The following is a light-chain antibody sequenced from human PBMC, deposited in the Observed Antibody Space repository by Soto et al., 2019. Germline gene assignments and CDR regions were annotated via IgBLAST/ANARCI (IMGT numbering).Light chain of an antibody. V-gene: IGKV3-20*01. CDR3: QQYGSSP. Sequence: EIVLTQSPGTLFLSPGERATLSCRASQSVSSSYLAWYQQKPGQAPRLLIYGASSRATGIPDRFSGSGSGTDFTLTISRLEPEDFAVYYCQQYGSSPFGGGTKVEIK. CDR2: GAS. CDR1: QSVSSSY. J-gene: IGKJ4*01.